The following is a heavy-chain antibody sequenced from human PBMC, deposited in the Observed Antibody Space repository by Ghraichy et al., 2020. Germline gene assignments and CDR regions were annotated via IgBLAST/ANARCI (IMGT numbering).Heavy chain of an antibody. J-gene: IGHJ4*02. D-gene: IGHD6-19*01. Sequence: GESLNISCAASGFTFSNYAMSWLRQAPGKGLEWVSAIRGSGVKTYYADSVKGRFTVSRDNSKNSLYLQMNSLRVEDTAVYYCAKVTDTSGWYSADYWGQGTLVTVSS. CDR1: GFTFSNYA. CDR2: IRGSGVKT. V-gene: IGHV3-23*01. CDR3: AKVTDTSGWYSADY.